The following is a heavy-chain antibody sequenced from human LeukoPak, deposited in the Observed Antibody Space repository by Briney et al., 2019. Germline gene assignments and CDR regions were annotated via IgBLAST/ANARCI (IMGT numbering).Heavy chain of an antibody. Sequence: SETLSLTCTVSVYSISSGYYWGWIRQPPGKGLEWIGSIYHSGSTYYNPSLKSLFSISVDTSKNQFSLKLSSVTAADTAVYYCAKNGHGSGSYYPRTKYYFDYWGQGTLVTVSS. CDR1: VYSISSGYY. CDR2: IYHSGST. V-gene: IGHV4-38-2*02. CDR3: AKNGHGSGSYYPRTKYYFDY. J-gene: IGHJ4*02. D-gene: IGHD3-10*01.